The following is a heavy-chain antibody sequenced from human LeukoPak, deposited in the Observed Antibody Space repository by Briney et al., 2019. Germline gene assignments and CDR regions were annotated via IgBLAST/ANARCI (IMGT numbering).Heavy chain of an antibody. CDR3: AGYYGSGSGLDY. V-gene: IGHV4-34*01. D-gene: IGHD3-10*01. CDR1: GGSFSGYY. CDR2: INHSGST. Sequence: KPSETLSLTCAVYGGSFSGYYWSWIRQPPGKGLEWIGEINHSGSTNYNPSLKSRVTISVDTSKNQFSLKLSSVTVADTAVYYCAGYYGSGSGLDYWGQGTLVTVSS. J-gene: IGHJ4*02.